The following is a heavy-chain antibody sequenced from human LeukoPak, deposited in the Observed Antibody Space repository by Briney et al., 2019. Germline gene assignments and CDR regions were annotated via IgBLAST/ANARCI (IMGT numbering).Heavy chain of an antibody. CDR1: GFTFSIYA. J-gene: IGHJ4*02. CDR3: VRLRRNSDTSGFYYYYDF. CDR2: MISCSRYI. V-gene: IGHV3-21*01. Sequence: GGSLRLSCAASGFTFSIYAMTWVRHAPGKGLELLSSMISCSRYIYYADSVMGRFSISRDDGGDSLYLQMNSLRAEDTAVYFCVRLRRNSDTSGFYYYYDFWGQGTLVTVSS. D-gene: IGHD3-22*01.